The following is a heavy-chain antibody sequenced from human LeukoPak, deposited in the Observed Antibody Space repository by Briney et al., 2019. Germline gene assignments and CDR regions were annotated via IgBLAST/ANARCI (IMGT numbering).Heavy chain of an antibody. CDR3: ARRSGYDPYYYYMDV. D-gene: IGHD5-12*01. Sequence: GASVKVSCKASGYTFTSYGISWVRQAPGQGLEWMGWISAYNGNTNYAQKLQGRVTMTTDTSTSTAYMELRSLRSDDTAVYYCARRSGYDPYYYYMDVWGKGTTVTVSS. V-gene: IGHV1-18*01. CDR1: GYTFTSYG. CDR2: ISAYNGNT. J-gene: IGHJ6*03.